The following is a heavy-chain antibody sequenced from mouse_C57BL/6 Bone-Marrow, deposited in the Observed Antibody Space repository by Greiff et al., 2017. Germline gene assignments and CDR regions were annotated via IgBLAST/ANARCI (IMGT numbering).Heavy chain of an antibody. CDR1: GYTFTSYW. J-gene: IGHJ2*01. CDR2: IDPSDSYT. V-gene: IGHV1-69*01. CDR3: SRGVYYSGDFDY. Sequence: QVQLQQPGAELVMPGASVKLSCKASGYTFTSYWMHWVKQRPGQGLEWIGEIDPSDSYTNYNQKFKGKSTLTVDKSSSTAYMQLSSLTSEDSAVYYCSRGVYYSGDFDYWGRGTTLPVSS. D-gene: IGHD2-12*01.